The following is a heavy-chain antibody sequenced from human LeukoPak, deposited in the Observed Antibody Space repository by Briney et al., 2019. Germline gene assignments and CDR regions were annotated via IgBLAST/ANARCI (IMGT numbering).Heavy chain of an antibody. CDR3: ARVGCTNGVCYTRGYFDY. CDR2: IYSGGST. V-gene: IGHV3-53*04. Sequence: GGSLRLSCAASGFTVSSNYMSWVRQAPGKGLEWVSVIYSGGSTYYADSVKGRLTISRHNSRNTLYLQMNSLRAEDTAVYYCARVGCTNGVCYTRGYFDYWGQGTLVTVSS. J-gene: IGHJ4*02. D-gene: IGHD2-8*01. CDR1: GFTVSSNY.